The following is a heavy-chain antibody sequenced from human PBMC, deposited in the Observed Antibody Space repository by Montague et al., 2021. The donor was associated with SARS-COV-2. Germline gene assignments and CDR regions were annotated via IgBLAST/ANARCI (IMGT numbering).Heavy chain of an antibody. D-gene: IGHD1-26*01. Sequence: SETLSLTCTVSGGSINSYYWSWIRQSPGKGLEWIGYTYHNGITNSNPSLKSRVTISVDTSKNQFSLNLNSMTAADTAVYYCARLYFPSGTYYSVRAFDLWGQGTVVTVSS. CDR1: GGSINSYY. V-gene: IGHV4-59*08. J-gene: IGHJ3*01. CDR2: TYHNGIT. CDR3: ARLYFPSGTYYSVRAFDL.